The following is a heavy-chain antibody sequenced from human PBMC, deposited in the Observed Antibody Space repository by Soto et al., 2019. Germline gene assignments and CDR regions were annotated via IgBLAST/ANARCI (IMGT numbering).Heavy chain of an antibody. CDR1: GGSISSSSSY. Sequence: QLQLQESGPGLVKPSETLSLTCTVSGGSISSSSSYWGWIRQPPGKGLEWIGYIYYSGSTNYNPSLKSRVTISVDTSKNQFSMKRNSVTAADTAVYYCARQPCGAATVTSVINWFDPGGQGALVTVSS. CDR3: ARQPCGAATVTSVINWFDP. V-gene: IGHV4-39*01. CDR2: IYYSGST. D-gene: IGHD4-17*01. J-gene: IGHJ5*02.